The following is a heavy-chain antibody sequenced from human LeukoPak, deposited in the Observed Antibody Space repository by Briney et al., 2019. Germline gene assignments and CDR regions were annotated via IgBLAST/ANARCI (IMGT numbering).Heavy chain of an antibody. D-gene: IGHD1-26*01. CDR1: GFTFSSYG. CDR3: AKAIYSGSYYGLYFQH. Sequence: PGGSLRLSCAASGFTFSSYGIHWVRQAPGKGLEWVAGISYGGSNKYYADSMKGRFTISRDNSKNTLYLQMNSLRAEDTAVYYCAKAIYSGSYYGLYFQHWGQGTLVIVSS. V-gene: IGHV3-30*18. CDR2: ISYGGSNK. J-gene: IGHJ1*01.